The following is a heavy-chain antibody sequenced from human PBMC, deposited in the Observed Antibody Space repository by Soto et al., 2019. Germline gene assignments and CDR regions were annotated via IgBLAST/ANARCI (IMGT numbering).Heavy chain of an antibody. V-gene: IGHV1-8*01. D-gene: IGHD6-19*01. CDR3: AIEYSRGWSKD. CDR2: MNPNSGNT. CDR1: GYTLTRYD. J-gene: IGHJ4*02. Sequence: QVRLVQSGAEVKKPGASVKVSCKASGYTLTRYDSTWVRQATGQGLEWMGWMNPNSGNTGYAQKFKGRVTITRNLSISRAYMELSSLRSGDTAGYYCAIEYSRGWSKDGGQGTVVTVSS.